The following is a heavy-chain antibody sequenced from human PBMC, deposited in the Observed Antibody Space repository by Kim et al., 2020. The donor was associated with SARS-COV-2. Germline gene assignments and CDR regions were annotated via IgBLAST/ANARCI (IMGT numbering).Heavy chain of an antibody. CDR3: ARGNYHGMDV. Sequence: STTYADSVKGRFTISRDNAKNTPYLQMNSLRAEDTAVYYCARGNYHGMDVWGQGTTVTVSS. CDR2: ST. J-gene: IGHJ6*02. V-gene: IGHV3-74*01.